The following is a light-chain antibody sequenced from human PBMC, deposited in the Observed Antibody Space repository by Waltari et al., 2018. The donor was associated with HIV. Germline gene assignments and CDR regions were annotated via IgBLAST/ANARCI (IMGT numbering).Light chain of an antibody. CDR1: SSDVGRYNL. V-gene: IGLV2-23*02. Sequence: QSALTQPASVSGSPGQSITISCTGTSSDVGRYNLVSWYQQHPGKAPKRMIYEVSKRPPWVFTRFSCSNSGNTASLTISELQAEDEADYYYCSCAGSSTPAVFGAGTTLTVL. CDR2: EVS. J-gene: IGLJ2*01. CDR3: CSCAGSSTPAV.